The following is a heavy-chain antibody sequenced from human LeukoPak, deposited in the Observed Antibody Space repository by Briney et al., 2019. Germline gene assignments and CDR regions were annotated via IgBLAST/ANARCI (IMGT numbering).Heavy chain of an antibody. CDR2: INHSGST. J-gene: IGHJ5*02. CDR1: GGSISSSSYY. CDR3: ARKRRIPTYYYDSIRGGTFDP. Sequence: PSEALSLTCTVSGGSISSSSYYWGWIRQPPGKGLEWIGEINHSGSTNYNPSLKSRVTISVDTSKNQFSLKLSSVTAADTAVYYCARKRRIPTYYYDSIRGGTFDPWGQGTLVTVSS. D-gene: IGHD3-22*01. V-gene: IGHV4-39*07.